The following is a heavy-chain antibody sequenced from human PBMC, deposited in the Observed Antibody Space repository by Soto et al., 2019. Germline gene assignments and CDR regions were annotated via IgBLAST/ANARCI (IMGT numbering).Heavy chain of an antibody. CDR3: ASGIVVVKNDY. CDR2: INSDGSST. D-gene: IGHD3-22*01. J-gene: IGHJ4*02. Sequence: PGGSLRLSCAASGFTFSSYWMHWVRQAPGKGLVWVSRINSDGSSTSYADSVKGRFTISRDNAKNTLYLQMNSLRAEDTAVCYCASGIVVVKNDYWGQGTLVTVSS. CDR1: GFTFSSYW. V-gene: IGHV3-74*01.